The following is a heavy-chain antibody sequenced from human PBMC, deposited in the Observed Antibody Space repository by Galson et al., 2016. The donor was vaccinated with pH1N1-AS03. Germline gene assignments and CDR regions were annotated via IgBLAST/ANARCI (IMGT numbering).Heavy chain of an antibody. CDR1: GYTFSRYY. CDR3: ATYGSGSRGGFDY. CDR2: IDPSIGST. V-gene: IGHV1-46*01. J-gene: IGHJ4*02. Sequence: SVKVSCKASGYTFSRYYMHWMRQAPGQGPEWMGAIDPSIGSTTYAQKFQGRVNMTRDTATTTAYMELRSLRADDTAVYYCATYGSGSRGGFDYWGQGALITVSS. D-gene: IGHD3-10*01.